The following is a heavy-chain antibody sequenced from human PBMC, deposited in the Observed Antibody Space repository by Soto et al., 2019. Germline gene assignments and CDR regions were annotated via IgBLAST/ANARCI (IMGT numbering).Heavy chain of an antibody. CDR2: ISGSGGST. D-gene: IGHD3-10*01. J-gene: IGHJ4*02. CDR1: GFTFSSYA. Sequence: GGSLRLSCAASGFTFSSYAMSWVRQAPGKGLEWVSAISGSGGSTYYADSVKGRFTISRDNSKNTLYLQMNSLRAEDTAVYYCAKSGGFGEFAVYYFDYWGQGTLVTVSS. CDR3: AKSGGFGEFAVYYFDY. V-gene: IGHV3-23*01.